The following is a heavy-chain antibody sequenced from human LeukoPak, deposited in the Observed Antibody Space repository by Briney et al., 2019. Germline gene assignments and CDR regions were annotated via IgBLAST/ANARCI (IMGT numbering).Heavy chain of an antibody. Sequence: SETLSLTCTVSGGSISSYYWSWIRQPPGKGLEWIGYIYYSGSTNYNPSLKSRVTISVDTSKNQFSLKLSSVTAADTAVYYCARELRAANWFDPWGHGALVTVSS. CDR1: GGSISSYY. CDR2: IYYSGST. J-gene: IGHJ5*02. V-gene: IGHV4-59*01. CDR3: ARELRAANWFDP.